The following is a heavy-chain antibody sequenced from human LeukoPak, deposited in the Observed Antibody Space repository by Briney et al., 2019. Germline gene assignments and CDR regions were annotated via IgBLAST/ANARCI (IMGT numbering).Heavy chain of an antibody. Sequence: ASVKVSCKASGYTFTSYDINWVRQATGQGLEWMGWMNPNSGNTGYAQKFQGRVTMTRSTSISTAYMELSSLRSEDTAVYYCARDYDILTGYNYYYYGMDVWGQGTTVTVSS. J-gene: IGHJ6*02. V-gene: IGHV1-8*01. CDR3: ARDYDILTGYNYYYYGMDV. CDR1: GYTFTSYD. D-gene: IGHD3-9*01. CDR2: MNPNSGNT.